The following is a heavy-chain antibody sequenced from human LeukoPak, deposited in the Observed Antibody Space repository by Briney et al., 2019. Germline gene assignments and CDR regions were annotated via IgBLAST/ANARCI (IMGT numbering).Heavy chain of an antibody. D-gene: IGHD3-3*01. CDR3: ARDDQIFGVDD. CDR1: GYTFTSYD. CDR2: MNPNSGNT. V-gene: IGHV1-8*01. Sequence: GASVKVSCKASGYTFTSYDINWVRQATGQGLGWMGWMNPNSGNTGYAQKFQGRVTMTRDTSTSTVYMELSSLRSEDTAVYYCARDDQIFGVDDWGQGTLVTVSS. J-gene: IGHJ4*02.